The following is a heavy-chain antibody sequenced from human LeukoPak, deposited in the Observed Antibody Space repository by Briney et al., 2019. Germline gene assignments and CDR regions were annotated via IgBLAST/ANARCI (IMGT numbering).Heavy chain of an antibody. D-gene: IGHD6-13*01. CDR2: ISGSTGRT. V-gene: IGHV3-23*01. CDR1: GFTFSSYA. J-gene: IGHJ5*02. Sequence: GGSLRLSCAASGFTFSSYAMSWVRQAPGEGLEWVSVISGSTGRTYYADSVKGRFTISRDNSKNTLYLQMNSLRAEDTAVYYCAKFTAAAPWGWFDPWGQGTLVTVSS. CDR3: AKFTAAAPWGWFDP.